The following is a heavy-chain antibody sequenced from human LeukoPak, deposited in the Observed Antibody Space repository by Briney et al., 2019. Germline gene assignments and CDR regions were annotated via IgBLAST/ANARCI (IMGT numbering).Heavy chain of an antibody. Sequence: GGSLRLSCSASGFDFSSFNMNWVRQAPGKGLEWVSYISSSSSSIYYADSVKGRFTISRDNAKNSLYLQMNSLRAEDTAVYYCARDPPRITIFGVVKVFPGYMDVWGKGTTVTVSS. CDR2: ISSSSSSI. CDR3: ARDPPRITIFGVVKVFPGYMDV. CDR1: GFDFSSFN. D-gene: IGHD3-3*01. J-gene: IGHJ6*03. V-gene: IGHV3-48*01.